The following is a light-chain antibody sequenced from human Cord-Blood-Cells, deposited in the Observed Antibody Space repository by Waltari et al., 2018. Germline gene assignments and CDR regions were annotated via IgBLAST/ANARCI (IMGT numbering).Light chain of an antibody. J-gene: IGLJ2*01. CDR2: RNK. CDR3: AAWDDSLSGL. CDR1: ISNIGSNY. V-gene: IGLV1-47*01. Sequence: QSVLTQPPSASGTPGQRVTIPCSGSISNIGSNYVYWYQQLPGTAPKLLIYRNKRRPSGVPDRFSGSKSGTSASLAISGLRSEDEADYYCAAWDDSLSGLFGGGTKLTVL.